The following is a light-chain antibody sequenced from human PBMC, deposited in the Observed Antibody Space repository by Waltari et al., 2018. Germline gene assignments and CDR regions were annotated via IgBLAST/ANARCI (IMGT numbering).Light chain of an antibody. Sequence: EIVLTQSPGTLSLSPGERATLSCWASQSVGRSLAWYQQKRGQAPRLLIYGASTRATGIPDRFSGSGSGTDFSLTISRLESEDFVVYYCQHYVRLPVTFGQGTKVEI. CDR1: QSVGRS. J-gene: IGKJ1*01. CDR2: GAS. CDR3: QHYVRLPVT. V-gene: IGKV3-20*01.